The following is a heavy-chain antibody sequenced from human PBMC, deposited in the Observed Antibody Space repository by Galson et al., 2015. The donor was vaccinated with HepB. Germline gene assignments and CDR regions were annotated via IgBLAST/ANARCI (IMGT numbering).Heavy chain of an antibody. J-gene: IGHJ4*02. Sequence: ETLSLTCAVYGGSFSGYYWSWIRQPPGKGLEWIGEINHSGSTNYNPSLKSRVTISVDTSKNQFSLKLSSVTAADTAVYYCARVIVVVATVAFDYWGQGTLVTVSS. CDR1: GGSFSGYY. CDR2: INHSGST. CDR3: ARVIVVVATVAFDY. D-gene: IGHD3-22*01. V-gene: IGHV4-34*01.